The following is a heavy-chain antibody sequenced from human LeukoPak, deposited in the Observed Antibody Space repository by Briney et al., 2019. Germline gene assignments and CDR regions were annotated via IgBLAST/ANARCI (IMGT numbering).Heavy chain of an antibody. CDR3: ARGHHNWASYYGMDV. CDR1: GGSFSGYY. J-gene: IGHJ6*02. Sequence: PSETLSLTCAVYGGSFSGYYWSWIRQPPGKGLDWIGEINHSGSTNYNPSLTSRVTISVDTSKNQFSLKLSSVTAADTAVYYCARGHHNWASYYGMDVWGQGTTVTVSS. CDR2: INHSGST. V-gene: IGHV4-34*01. D-gene: IGHD1-1*01.